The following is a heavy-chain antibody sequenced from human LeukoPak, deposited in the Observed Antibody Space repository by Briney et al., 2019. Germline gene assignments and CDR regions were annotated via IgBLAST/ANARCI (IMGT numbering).Heavy chain of an antibody. D-gene: IGHD2-15*01. V-gene: IGHV3-7*01. CDR1: GFTFSSYW. CDR3: ARDQVVVVVAATSDGMDV. Sequence: PGGSLRLSCAASGFTFSSYWMSWVRQAPGKGLEWVANIKQDGSEKYYVDSVKGRFTISRDNAKNSLYLQMNSLRAEDTAVYYCARDQVVVVVAATSDGMDVWGQGTTVTVSS. J-gene: IGHJ6*02. CDR2: IKQDGSEK.